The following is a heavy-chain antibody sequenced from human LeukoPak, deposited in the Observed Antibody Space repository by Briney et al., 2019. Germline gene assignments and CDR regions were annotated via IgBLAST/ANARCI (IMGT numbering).Heavy chain of an antibody. V-gene: IGHV4-34*01. Sequence: SETLSLTCAVYGGSFSGYYWSWIRQPPGKGLEWIGEINHSGSTNYNPSLKSRVTISVDTSKNQFSLKLSSVTAADTAVYYCARGQFGGAAAGYRECWFDPWGQGTLVTVSS. J-gene: IGHJ5*02. CDR3: ARGQFGGAAAGYRECWFDP. CDR2: INHSGST. D-gene: IGHD6-13*01. CDR1: GGSFSGYY.